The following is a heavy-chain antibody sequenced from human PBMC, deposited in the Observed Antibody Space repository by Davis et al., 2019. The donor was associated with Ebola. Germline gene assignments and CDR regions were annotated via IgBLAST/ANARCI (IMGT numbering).Heavy chain of an antibody. D-gene: IGHD6-19*01. J-gene: IGHJ4*02. Sequence: ASVKVSCKASGYTFTSYAMHWVRQAPGQRLEWMGWINAGNGNTKYSQKFQGRVTITRDTSASTAYMELRSLRSDDTAVYYCARESDGSSAFDYWGQGTLVIVSS. CDR1: GYTFTSYA. V-gene: IGHV1-3*01. CDR3: ARESDGSSAFDY. CDR2: INAGNGNT.